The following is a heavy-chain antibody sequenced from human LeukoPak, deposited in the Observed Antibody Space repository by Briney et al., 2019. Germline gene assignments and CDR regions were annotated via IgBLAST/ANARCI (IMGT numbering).Heavy chain of an antibody. CDR3: ASHPTVTTSGPGDY. CDR2: IYYSGST. Sequence: SETLSLTCTVSGGSISSSSYYWGWIRQPPGKGLEWIGSIYYSGSTYYNPSLKSRVTISVDTSKNQFSLKLSSVTAADTAVYYCASHPTVTTSGPGDYWGQGTLVTVSS. D-gene: IGHD4-11*01. CDR1: GGSISSSSYY. V-gene: IGHV4-39*01. J-gene: IGHJ4*02.